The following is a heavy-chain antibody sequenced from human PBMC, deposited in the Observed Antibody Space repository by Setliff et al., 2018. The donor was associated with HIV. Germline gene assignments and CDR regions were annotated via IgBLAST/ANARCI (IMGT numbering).Heavy chain of an antibody. Sequence: ASVKVSCKASGYTFTDYYIHWVQQAPGKGLEWMGHIDPEDGETIYADNFQGRVTMTADRSTNTAYMELGSLRSEDTAVYYCARVPSGAAGLVRAGFYFWGQGTLVTVS. CDR1: GYTFTDYY. V-gene: IGHV1-69-2*01. J-gene: IGHJ4*01. CDR3: ARVPSGAAGLVRAGFYF. CDR2: IDPEDGET. D-gene: IGHD6-25*01.